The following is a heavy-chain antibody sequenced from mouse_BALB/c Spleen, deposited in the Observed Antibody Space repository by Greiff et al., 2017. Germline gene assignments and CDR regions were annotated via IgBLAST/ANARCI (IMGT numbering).Heavy chain of an antibody. D-gene: IGHD3-3*01. CDR3: ASLLGTWFAY. Sequence: EVKVEESGPGLVKPSQSLSLTCTVTGYSITSDYAWNWIRQFPGNKLEWMGYISYSGSTSYNPSLKSRISITRDTSKNQFFLQLNSVTTEDTATYYCASLLGTWFAYWGQGTLVTVSA. J-gene: IGHJ3*01. V-gene: IGHV3-2*02. CDR1: GYSITSDYA. CDR2: ISYSGST.